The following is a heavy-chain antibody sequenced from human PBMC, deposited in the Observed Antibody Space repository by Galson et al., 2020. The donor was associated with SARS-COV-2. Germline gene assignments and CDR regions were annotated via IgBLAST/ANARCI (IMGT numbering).Heavy chain of an antibody. V-gene: IGHV1-18*01. D-gene: IGHD3-10*01. CDR2: ISAYNGNT. CDR3: ARVPLWFGELLSPFNWFDP. CDR1: GYTFTSYG. J-gene: IGHJ5*02. Sequence: ASVKVSCKASGYTFTSYGISWVRQDPGQGLEWMGWISAYNGNTNFAQKLQGRVTMTTDTSTSTAYMELRSLRSDDTAVYYCARVPLWFGELLSPFNWFDPWGQGTPVTVSS.